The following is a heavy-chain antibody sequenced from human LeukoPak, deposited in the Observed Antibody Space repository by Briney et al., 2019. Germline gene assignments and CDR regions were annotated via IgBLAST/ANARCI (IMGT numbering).Heavy chain of an antibody. Sequence: GASVKVSCKASGYTFTSHYMHWVRQAPGQGLEWMGIINPSGGSTSYAQKFQGRVTMTRDTSTSTVYMELSSLRSEDTAVYYCARDTYYYDSSGFGIGYWGQGTLVTVSS. CDR2: INPSGGST. CDR1: GYTFTSHY. V-gene: IGHV1-46*01. J-gene: IGHJ4*02. CDR3: ARDTYYYDSSGFGIGY. D-gene: IGHD3-22*01.